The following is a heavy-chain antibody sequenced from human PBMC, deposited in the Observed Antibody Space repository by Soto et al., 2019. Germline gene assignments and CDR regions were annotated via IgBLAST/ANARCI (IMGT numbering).Heavy chain of an antibody. V-gene: IGHV1-69*01. Sequence: QVQLVQSGAEVKKPGSSVKVSCKASGGAFGSHPISWVRQAPGQGPEWIGGIIPMFDIENFAPNLQGRLTITADEYTSTTYMELSNLRSDDTAVYYCAREGHHEYFEYWGQGTLVTVS. CDR3: AREGHHEYFEY. CDR2: IIPMFDIE. D-gene: IGHD6-6*01. J-gene: IGHJ4*02. CDR1: GGAFGSHP.